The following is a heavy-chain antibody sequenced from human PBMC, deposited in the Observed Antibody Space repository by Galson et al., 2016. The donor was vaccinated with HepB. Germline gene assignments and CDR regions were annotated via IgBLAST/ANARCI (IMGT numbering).Heavy chain of an antibody. CDR1: GGTFSSYA. CDR3: TRERGSHGFDY. J-gene: IGHJ4*02. CDR2: INPIAGTT. V-gene: IGHV1-46*01. Sequence: SVKVSCKASGGTFSSYAISWVRQAPGQGLEWMGIINPIAGTTTYEQRFQGRLTLTRDTSTSTVYMDLSSLTSEDTAVYYCTRERGSHGFDYWGQGTLVTVSS. D-gene: IGHD3-16*01.